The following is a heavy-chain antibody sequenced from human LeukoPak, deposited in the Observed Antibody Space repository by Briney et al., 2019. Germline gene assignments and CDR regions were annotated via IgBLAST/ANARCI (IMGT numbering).Heavy chain of an antibody. V-gene: IGHV1-18*01. CDR1: GYTFTSYG. CDR2: ISAYNGNT. CDR3: ARTNPIVVVPAATVFDY. D-gene: IGHD2-2*01. J-gene: IGHJ4*02. Sequence: ASVKVSCKASGYTFTSYGISWVRQAPGRGLEWMGWISAYNGNTNYAQKLQGRVTMTTDTSTSTAYMGLRSLRSDDTAVYYCARTNPIVVVPAATVFDYWGQGTLVTVSS.